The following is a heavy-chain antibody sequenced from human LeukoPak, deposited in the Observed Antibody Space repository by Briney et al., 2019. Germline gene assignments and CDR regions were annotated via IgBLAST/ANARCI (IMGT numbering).Heavy chain of an antibody. J-gene: IGHJ5*02. V-gene: IGHV1-18*04. CDR2: VSGYNGNT. CDR1: GYTFTSYA. Sequence: GASAKVSCKASGYTFTSYAFRWVRQAPGQGLEWIGWVSGYNGNTNYAQKVQGRVTMTTDTSTSTAYMELRSLRSDDTAVYYCARTGWGVPAAGDWFDPWGQGTLVTVSS. CDR3: ARTGWGVPAAGDWFDP. D-gene: IGHD2-2*01.